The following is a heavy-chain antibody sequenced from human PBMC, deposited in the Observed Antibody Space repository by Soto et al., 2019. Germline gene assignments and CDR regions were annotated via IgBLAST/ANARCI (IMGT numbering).Heavy chain of an antibody. CDR1: GFTFGDYA. CDR3: TSVVVPAAIFNYYYYGMDV. CDR2: IRSKAYGGTT. V-gene: IGHV3-49*03. D-gene: IGHD2-2*02. J-gene: IGHJ6*02. Sequence: LRLSCTASGFTFGDYAMSWFRQAPGKGLEWVGFIRSKAYGGTTEYAASVKGRFTISRDDSKSIAYLQMNSLKTEDTAVYYCTSVVVPAAIFNYYYYGMDVWGQGTTVTVSS.